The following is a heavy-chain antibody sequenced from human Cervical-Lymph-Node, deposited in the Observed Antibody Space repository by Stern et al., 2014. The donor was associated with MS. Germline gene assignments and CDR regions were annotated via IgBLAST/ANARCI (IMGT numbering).Heavy chain of an antibody. Sequence: EDQLVESGGGLVQPGGSLRLSCAASGFTFSAYWMSWVRQAPGKGLEWVANIKQDGSEKYYVDSVKGRFIVSRDNAKDSFHLQMDSLRAEDTAVYYCARDWGYCTHGVCHLDYWGQGTLVTVSS. CDR1: GFTFSAYW. V-gene: IGHV3-7*01. D-gene: IGHD2-8*01. J-gene: IGHJ4*02. CDR3: ARDWGYCTHGVCHLDY. CDR2: IKQDGSEK.